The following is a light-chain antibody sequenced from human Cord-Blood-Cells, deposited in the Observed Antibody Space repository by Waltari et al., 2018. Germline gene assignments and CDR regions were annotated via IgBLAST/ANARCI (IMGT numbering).Light chain of an antibody. CDR1: QSVLYSSNNKNY. J-gene: IGKJ2*01. CDR3: QQYYSTPYT. CDR2: WAS. V-gene: IGKV4-1*01. Sequence: DIVMTQSPDSLAVSLGERATINCKSSQSVLYSSNNKNYLAWYQQKQGQPPKLLIYWASTRESGVPDRFSGSGSGKDFTLTISSLQAEDVAVYYCQQYYSTPYTFGQGTKLEIK.